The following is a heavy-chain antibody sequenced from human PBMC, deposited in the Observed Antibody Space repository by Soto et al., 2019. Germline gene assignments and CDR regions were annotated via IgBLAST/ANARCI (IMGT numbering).Heavy chain of an antibody. CDR3: ARDFRRGMVRGVAGGY. D-gene: IGHD3-10*01. V-gene: IGHV3-33*01. CDR2: IWYDGSNK. J-gene: IGHJ4*02. CDR1: GFTFSSYG. Sequence: PGGSLRLSCAASGFTFSSYGMHWVRQAPGKGLEWVAVIWYDGSNKYYAGSVKGRFTISRDNSKNTLYLQMNSLRAEDTAVYYCARDFRRGMVRGVAGGYWGQGTLVTVSS.